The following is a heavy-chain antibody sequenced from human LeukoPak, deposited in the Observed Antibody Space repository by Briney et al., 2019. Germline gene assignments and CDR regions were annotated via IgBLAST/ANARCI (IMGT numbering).Heavy chain of an antibody. CDR2: IYYSGST. D-gene: IGHD3-10*01. Sequence: KPSETLCLTCTVSGGSISSSSYYWGWIRQPPGKGLEWIGSIYYSGSTYYNPSLKSRVTISVDTSKNQFSLKLSSVTAADTAVYYCARGLKNRYYGSGSSGDYSGQGTLVTVSS. J-gene: IGHJ4*02. CDR1: GGSISSSSYY. V-gene: IGHV4-39*01. CDR3: ARGLKNRYYGSGSSGDY.